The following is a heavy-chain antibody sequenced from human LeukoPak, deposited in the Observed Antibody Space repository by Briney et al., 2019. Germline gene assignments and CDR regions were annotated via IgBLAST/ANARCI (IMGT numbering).Heavy chain of an antibody. CDR3: ARLQYCSGTSCYWFDP. J-gene: IGHJ5*02. Sequence: PSQTLSLTCDVSGGSISSGLYSWSWIRRPLGKGLEWIGYIYHTGSTYYNPSLKSRVTISVDTSKNQFSLRLSSVTAADTAVYYCARLQYCSGTSCYWFDPWGQGTLVTVSS. CDR2: IYHTGST. CDR1: GGSISSGLYS. V-gene: IGHV4-30-2*01. D-gene: IGHD2-2*01.